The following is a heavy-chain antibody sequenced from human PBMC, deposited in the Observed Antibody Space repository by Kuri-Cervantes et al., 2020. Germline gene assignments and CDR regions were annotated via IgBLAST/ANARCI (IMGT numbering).Heavy chain of an antibody. Sequence: ASVKVSCKASGYTFTSYGISWVRQAPGQGLEWMGWISAYNGDTNYAQKLQGRVTMTRNTSISTAYMELSSLRSEDTAVYYCASPLYLDLKAYRAFDIWGQGTMVTVSS. J-gene: IGHJ3*02. CDR1: GYTFTSYG. CDR3: ASPLYLDLKAYRAFDI. V-gene: IGHV1-18*01. CDR2: ISAYNGDT. D-gene: IGHD1-20*01.